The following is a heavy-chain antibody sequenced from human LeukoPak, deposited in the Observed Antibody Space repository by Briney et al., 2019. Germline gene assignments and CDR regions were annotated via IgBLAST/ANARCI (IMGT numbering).Heavy chain of an antibody. V-gene: IGHV3-30*02. Sequence: GGSLRLSCAASGFSFSSYGMHWVRQAPGKGLEWVAFIRYDGSNKYYADSVKGRFTISRDNSKNTLHLQMNSLRAEDTAVYYCAKDSKRWKTYYYESGSYYFDYWGQGTLVTVSS. CDR3: AKDSKRWKTYYYESGSYYFDY. CDR1: GFSFSSYG. CDR2: IRYDGSNK. J-gene: IGHJ4*02. D-gene: IGHD3-10*01.